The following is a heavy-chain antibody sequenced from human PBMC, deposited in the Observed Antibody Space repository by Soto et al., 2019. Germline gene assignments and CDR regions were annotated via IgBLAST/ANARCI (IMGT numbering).Heavy chain of an antibody. J-gene: IGHJ6*02. CDR2: ISSSGSTI. CDR1: GFTFSDYY. V-gene: IGHV3-11*01. CDR3: ARVFCGDYVGCYYYYGMDV. D-gene: IGHD4-17*01. Sequence: GGSLRLSCAASGFTFSDYYMSWIRQAPGKGLEWVSYISSSGSTIYYADSVKGRFTISRDNAKNSLYLQMNSLRAEDTAVYYCARVFCGDYVGCYYYYGMDVWGQGTTVTVSS.